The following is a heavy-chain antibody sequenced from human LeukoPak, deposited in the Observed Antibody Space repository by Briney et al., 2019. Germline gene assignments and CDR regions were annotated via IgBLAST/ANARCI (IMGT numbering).Heavy chain of an antibody. CDR2: INANSGDT. CDR3: ATQAAALGYYYYMDV. Sequence: ASVKVSCKASGYTFTAYYIHWVRQAPGQGLEWMGWINANSGDTNYAQRFQGRVTLTRDTSISTAYMELSRLRSDDTAVYYCATQAAALGYYYYMDVWGKGTTVTVSS. J-gene: IGHJ6*03. D-gene: IGHD6-13*01. V-gene: IGHV1-2*02. CDR1: GYTFTAYY.